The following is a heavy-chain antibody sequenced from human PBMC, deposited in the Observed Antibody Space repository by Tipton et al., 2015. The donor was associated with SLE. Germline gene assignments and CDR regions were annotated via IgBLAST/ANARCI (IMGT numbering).Heavy chain of an antibody. Sequence: QSGAEVKKPGASVKISCEASGNTFSSDYINWVRQAPGQGLEWIGIINPSGESTNSARKLQDRVILTRDTATSTVYMELRSLRSDDTAVYYCARGVDVWSDTSPYAKDVWGQGTTVTVSS. CDR1: GNTFSSDY. J-gene: IGHJ6*02. CDR3: ARGVDVWSDTSPYAKDV. V-gene: IGHV1-46*04. D-gene: IGHD2-8*01. CDR2: INPSGEST.